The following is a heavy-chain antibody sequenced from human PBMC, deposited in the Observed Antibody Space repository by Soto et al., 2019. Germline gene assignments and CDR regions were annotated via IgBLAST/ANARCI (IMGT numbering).Heavy chain of an antibody. J-gene: IGHJ4*02. D-gene: IGHD2-21*02. CDR1: GFTVSSNS. CDR2: IYSGGGT. V-gene: IGHV3-53*01. CDR3: ARGVVVTANRNYFDY. Sequence: PGGSLRLSCVASGFTVSSNSMTWVRQAPGKGLEWVSVIYSGGGTYSADSVKGRFTISRDNSKNTVYLQMNSLRAEDTAVYYCARGVVVTANRNYFDYWGQGTLVTVSS.